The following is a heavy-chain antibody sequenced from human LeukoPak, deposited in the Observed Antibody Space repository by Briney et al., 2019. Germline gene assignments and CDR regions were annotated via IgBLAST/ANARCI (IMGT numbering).Heavy chain of an antibody. Sequence: ASVKVSCKVSGYTLTELSMHWVRQAPGKGLEWMGGFDPEDGETIYAQKFQGRVTMTRDMSTSTVYMELSSLRSEDTAVYYCARDLEMATTTGWFDPWGQGTLVTVSS. CDR3: ARDLEMATTTGWFDP. J-gene: IGHJ5*02. V-gene: IGHV1-24*01. D-gene: IGHD5-24*01. CDR1: GYTLTELS. CDR2: FDPEDGET.